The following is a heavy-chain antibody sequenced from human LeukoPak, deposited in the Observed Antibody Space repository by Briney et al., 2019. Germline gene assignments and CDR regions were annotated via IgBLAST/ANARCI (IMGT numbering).Heavy chain of an antibody. V-gene: IGHV3-21*01. CDR2: IGISSNKI. D-gene: IGHD3-10*01. J-gene: IGHJ4*02. CDR1: GFTVSSAY. CDR3: ARDKGMTKYYFDY. Sequence: GGSLRLSCAASGFTVSSAYMSWVRQAPGKGLEWVSSIGISSNKIYYADSVKGRFIISRDNAKNSVYLQMNSLRAEDTAVYYCARDKGMTKYYFDYWGQGTLVTVSS.